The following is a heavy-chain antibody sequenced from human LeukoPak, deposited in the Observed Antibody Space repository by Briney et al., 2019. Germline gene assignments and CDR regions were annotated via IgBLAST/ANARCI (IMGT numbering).Heavy chain of an antibody. V-gene: IGHV4-34*09. Sequence: SETLSLTCAVYGGSFSGYYWSWIRQPPGKGLEWIGEINHSGSTNYNPSLKSRVTISVDTSKNQFSLKLSSVTAADTAVYYCARDKYYYGSGSYSPPPYYYYGMDVWGQGTTVTVSS. D-gene: IGHD3-10*01. J-gene: IGHJ6*02. CDR1: GGSFSGYY. CDR2: INHSGST. CDR3: ARDKYYYGSGSYSPPPYYYYGMDV.